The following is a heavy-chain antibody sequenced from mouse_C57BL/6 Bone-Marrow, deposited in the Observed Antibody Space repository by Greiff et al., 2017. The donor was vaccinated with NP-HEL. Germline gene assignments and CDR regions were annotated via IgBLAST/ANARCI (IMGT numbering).Heavy chain of an antibody. J-gene: IGHJ2*01. D-gene: IGHD1-1*01. CDR3: VRELLLWRFDY. Sequence: VQLQQPGTELVKPGASVKLSCKASGYTFTSYWVHWVKQRPGQGLEWIGIINPSNGGTNYNEKFKSKATLTVDKSSSTAYMQLSSLTSEDSAVYYCVRELLLWRFDYWGQGTTLTVSS. CDR1: GYTFTSYW. CDR2: INPSNGGT. V-gene: IGHV1-53*01.